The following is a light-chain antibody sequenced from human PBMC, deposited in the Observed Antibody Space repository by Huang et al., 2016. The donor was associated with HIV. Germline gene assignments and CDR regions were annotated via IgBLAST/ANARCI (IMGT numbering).Light chain of an antibody. Sequence: DVVMTQSPLSVPVTLGQPASISCRSSQSLVYSDGNTYLNWLQQRPGQSPRRLIYKVSDRDSGVPDRFSGSGSGTDFTLKISRVEAEDVGLYYCMQGTHWPWTFGEGTKVEIK. CDR2: KVS. CDR1: QSLVYSDGNTY. J-gene: IGKJ1*01. CDR3: MQGTHWPWT. V-gene: IGKV2-30*01.